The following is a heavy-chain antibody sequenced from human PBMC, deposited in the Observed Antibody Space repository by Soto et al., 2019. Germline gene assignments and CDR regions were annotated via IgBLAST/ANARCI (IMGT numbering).Heavy chain of an antibody. CDR2: ISGTGGGT. V-gene: IGHV3-23*01. Sequence: VGSLRLSCAASGFTFSNYDMSWVRQAPGKGLEWVSTISGTGGGTTYGNSVKGRFTISRDNSKSTLYLQLNSLRPEDTAVYYCAKDIPGSGYISDYWGQGTLVTVSS. CDR1: GFTFSNYD. J-gene: IGHJ4*02. CDR3: AKDIPGSGYISDY. D-gene: IGHD3-22*01.